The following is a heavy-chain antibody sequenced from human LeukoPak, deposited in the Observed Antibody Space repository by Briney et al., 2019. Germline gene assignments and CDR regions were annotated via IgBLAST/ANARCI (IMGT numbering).Heavy chain of an antibody. CDR2: ISGGAGST. V-gene: IGHV3-23*01. Sequence: PGGSLRLSCAASGFTFSSYAMSWVRQAPGKGLEWVSAISGGAGSTYYADSVKGRFTISRDNSKNTLCLQMNSLRVEDTAVYYCAKVRNSGWYPSGFDYWGQGTLVTVSS. D-gene: IGHD6-19*01. CDR1: GFTFSSYA. CDR3: AKVRNSGWYPSGFDY. J-gene: IGHJ4*02.